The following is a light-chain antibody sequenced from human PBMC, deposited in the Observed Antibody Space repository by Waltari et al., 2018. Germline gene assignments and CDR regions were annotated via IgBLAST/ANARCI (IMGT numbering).Light chain of an antibody. CDR2: GTS. V-gene: IGKV3-15*01. CDR3: QQYDNWLGT. J-gene: IGKJ1*01. Sequence: EIVMTQSPATLSVFPGERATLSCRASQSMRSNLAWYQHKPGQAPRLLIDGTSTRATGIPARFSGSGSGTEFTITISSLQSEDFAVYFCQQYDNWLGTFGQGTKVEIK. CDR1: QSMRSN.